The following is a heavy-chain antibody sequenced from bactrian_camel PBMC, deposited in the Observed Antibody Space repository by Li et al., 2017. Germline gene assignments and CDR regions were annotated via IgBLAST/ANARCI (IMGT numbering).Heavy chain of an antibody. CDR2: IAKTVP. V-gene: IGHV3S53*01. J-gene: IGHJ4*01. CDR3: AADRRPRYTCGRGYKPDKY. Sequence: HVQLVESGGGSVQAGGSLRLSCAASGYPVNTLCMAWFRQAPGKEREGVARIAKTVPTYTDSVKGRFTISQDHAKNTLYLEMNSLKPEDTAMYYCAADRRPRYTCGRGYKPDKYWGQGTQVTVS. D-gene: IGHD5*01. CDR1: GYPVNTLC.